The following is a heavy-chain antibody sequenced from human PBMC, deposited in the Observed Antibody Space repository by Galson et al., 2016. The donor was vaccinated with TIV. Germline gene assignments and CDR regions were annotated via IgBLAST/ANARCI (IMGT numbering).Heavy chain of an antibody. V-gene: IGHV3-30*04. CDR1: GFTFSSYG. D-gene: IGHD1-26*01. CDR3: ERDRGNYYGFEF. CDR2: ISYDGTYK. J-gene: IGHJ4*02. Sequence: SLRLSCAASGFTFSSYGLHWVRQAPGKGLEWAAVISYDGTYKNYADSVKGRFSISRDNSKNTLYLQMNSLRAEDTTVFYCERDRGNYYGFEFWGQGTLVTVSS.